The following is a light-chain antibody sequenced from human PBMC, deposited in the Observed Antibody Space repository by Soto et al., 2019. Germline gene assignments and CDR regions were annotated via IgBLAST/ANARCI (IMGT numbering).Light chain of an antibody. CDR2: GAS. Sequence: ETVLTQSPGTLSLSPGERATLSCRASQSISSGYLAWYQQRPGQAPRLLISGASNRATGIPDRFRGSGSGTDFTLTISRLETEDFAVYYCQQYGGSPLVTFGGGTKVEIK. V-gene: IGKV3-20*01. CDR3: QQYGGSPLVT. J-gene: IGKJ4*01. CDR1: QSISSGY.